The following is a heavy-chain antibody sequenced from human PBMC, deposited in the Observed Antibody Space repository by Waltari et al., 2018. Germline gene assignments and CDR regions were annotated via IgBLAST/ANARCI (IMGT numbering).Heavy chain of an antibody. CDR3: ARSSPEDYGDY. J-gene: IGHJ4*02. Sequence: QVQLVQSGAEVKKPGASVKVSCKASGYTFTSYDINWVRKATGQGLEWMGWRKPNNGNTGDAQKFQGRVTITRNTTRSTAYMELSSLRSEDTAVYYCARSSPEDYGDYWGQGTLVTVSS. V-gene: IGHV1-8*03. CDR1: GYTFTSYD. CDR2: RKPNNGNT.